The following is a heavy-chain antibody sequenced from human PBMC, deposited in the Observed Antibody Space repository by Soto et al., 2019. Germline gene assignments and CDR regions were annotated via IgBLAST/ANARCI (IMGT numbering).Heavy chain of an antibody. CDR1: GFTFSSYC. CDR2: ISGDGTSI. J-gene: IGHJ4*02. D-gene: IGHD2-8*01. V-gene: IGHV3-74*01. CDR3: ASLISDY. Sequence: GGSLRLSCAAPGFTFSSYCMHWVRQDPGKGLVWVSRISGDGTSISYVDSVKGRFTISRDNAKNTLYLQMNSLRVEDTAVYYCASLISDYWGQGTPVTVSS.